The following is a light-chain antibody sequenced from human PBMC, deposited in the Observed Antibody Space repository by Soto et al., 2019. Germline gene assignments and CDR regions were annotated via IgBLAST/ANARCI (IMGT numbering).Light chain of an antibody. CDR3: QQSYSTPRVT. Sequence: DIPMTQSPSSLSASVGDRVTITCRASQSISSYLNWYQQRPGKALKLLIYAASSLHTGVPSRFSGSGSGTDFTLTISNLQPEDFATYYCQQSYSTPRVTFGQGTRLEIK. V-gene: IGKV1-39*01. CDR2: AAS. CDR1: QSISSY. J-gene: IGKJ5*01.